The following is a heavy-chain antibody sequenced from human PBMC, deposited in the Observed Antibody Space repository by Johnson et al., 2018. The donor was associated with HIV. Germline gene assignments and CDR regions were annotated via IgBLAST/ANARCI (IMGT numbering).Heavy chain of an antibody. CDR3: ARDLVVGDHSTPLTHAFDI. CDR2: IYSGGST. J-gene: IGHJ3*02. D-gene: IGHD1-26*01. Sequence: VLLVESGGGLVQPGGSLRLSCAASGFTVSSNYMSWVRQAPGKGLEWVSAIYSGGSTYYADSVKGRFTISRDNSKNTLYLQMNSLRAEDTAVYYCARDLVVGDHSTPLTHAFDIWGQGTMVTVSS. V-gene: IGHV3-66*01. CDR1: GFTVSSNY.